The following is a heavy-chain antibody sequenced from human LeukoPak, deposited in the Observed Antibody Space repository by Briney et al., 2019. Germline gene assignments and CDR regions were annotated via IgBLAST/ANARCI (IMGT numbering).Heavy chain of an antibody. CDR1: GFTFSSYE. CDR3: AELGITMIGGV. D-gene: IGHD3-10*02. CDR2: ISSSGSTI. Sequence: GESLRLSCAVSGFTFSSYEVNWVRQPPGKGLEWVSYISSSGSTIYYADSVKGRFTISRDNAKNSLYLQMNSLRAEDTAVYYCAELGITMIGGVWGKGTTVTISS. V-gene: IGHV3-48*03. J-gene: IGHJ6*04.